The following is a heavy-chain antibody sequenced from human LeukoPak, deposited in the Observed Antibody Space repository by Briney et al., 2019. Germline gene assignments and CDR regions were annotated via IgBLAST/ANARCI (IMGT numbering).Heavy chain of an antibody. CDR3: ARGRGDDDSFLGHGAYFDY. CDR1: GFTFSSYE. CDR2: ISSSGSTI. J-gene: IGHJ4*02. V-gene: IGHV3-48*03. D-gene: IGHD4-11*01. Sequence: GGSLRLSCAASGFTFSSYEMNWVRQAPGKGLEWVSYISSSGSTIYYADSVKGRFTISRDNAKNSLYLQMNSLRAEDTAVYCCARGRGDDDSFLGHGAYFDYWGQGTLVTVSS.